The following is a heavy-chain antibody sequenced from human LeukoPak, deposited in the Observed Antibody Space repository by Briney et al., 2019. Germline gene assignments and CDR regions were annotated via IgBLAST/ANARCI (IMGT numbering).Heavy chain of an antibody. CDR3: ARERARRGYFDY. D-gene: IGHD3-10*01. V-gene: IGHV3-33*01. CDR2: IWYDGSNK. CDR1: GFTFSSYG. J-gene: IGHJ4*02. Sequence: PGRSLRLSCAASGFTFSSYGMHWVRQAPGKGLEWVAVIWYDGSNKYYADSVKGRFTISRDNSKNTLYLQMNSLRAEDTAVYYCARERARRGYFDYWGQGTLVTVS.